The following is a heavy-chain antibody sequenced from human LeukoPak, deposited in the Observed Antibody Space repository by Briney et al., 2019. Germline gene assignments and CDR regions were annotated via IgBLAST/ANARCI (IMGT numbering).Heavy chain of an antibody. V-gene: IGHV4-34*01. D-gene: IGHD3-22*01. CDR1: GGSFSGYY. J-gene: IGHJ5*02. CDR2: INHSGST. Sequence: SSETLSLTCAVYGGSFSGYYWSWIRQPPGKGLEWIGEINHSGSTNYNPSLKSRVTISVDTSKNQFSLKLSSVTAADTAVYYCARSRPEGYYYDSSGYYFDPWGQGTLVTVSS. CDR3: ARSRPEGYYYDSSGYYFDP.